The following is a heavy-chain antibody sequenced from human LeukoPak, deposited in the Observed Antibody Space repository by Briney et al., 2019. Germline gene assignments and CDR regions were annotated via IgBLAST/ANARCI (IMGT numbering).Heavy chain of an antibody. J-gene: IGHJ4*02. V-gene: IGHV3-9*01. CDR1: GFTFDDYA. CDR2: ISWNSGSI. Sequence: PGGSLRLSCAASGFTFDDYAMHWVRQAPGKGLEWVSGISWNSGSIGYADSVKGRFTISRDNAKNSLYLQMNSLRAEDTALYYCATLGSYGDKFDYWGQGTLVTVSS. D-gene: IGHD5-18*01. CDR3: ATLGSYGDKFDY.